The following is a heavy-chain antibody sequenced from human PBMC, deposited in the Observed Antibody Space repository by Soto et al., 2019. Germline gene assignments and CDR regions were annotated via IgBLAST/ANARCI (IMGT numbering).Heavy chain of an antibody. CDR1: GFTFSSYA. J-gene: IGHJ4*02. V-gene: IGHV3-30-3*01. Sequence: QVQLVESGGGVVQPGRSLRLSCAASGFTFSSYAMHWVRQAPGKGLEWVAVISYDGSNKYYADSVKGRFTISRDNSKNTLYLQMNSLRAEDTAVYYCARERAPLIVLMVYALDYWGQGTLVTVSS. D-gene: IGHD2-8*01. CDR3: ARERAPLIVLMVYALDY. CDR2: ISYDGSNK.